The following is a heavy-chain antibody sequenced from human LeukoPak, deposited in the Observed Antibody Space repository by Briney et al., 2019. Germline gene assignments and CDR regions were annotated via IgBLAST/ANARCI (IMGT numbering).Heavy chain of an antibody. CDR3: ARVGYCSTPSCLDFYYYYYMDV. D-gene: IGHD2-2*03. CDR1: GYSFTNYG. V-gene: IGHV1-18*01. J-gene: IGHJ6*03. Sequence: SVKVSCKASGYSFTNYGISWVRQAPGQGLEWMAYINTYNGNTNYAQMLQGRVTVTTDTSTSTAYLELRSLTSDDTAVYYCARVGYCSTPSCLDFYYYYYMDVWGKGTTVTVSS. CDR2: INTYNGNT.